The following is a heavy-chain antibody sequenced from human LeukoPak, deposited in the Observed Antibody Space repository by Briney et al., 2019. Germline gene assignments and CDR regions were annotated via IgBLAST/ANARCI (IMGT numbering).Heavy chain of an antibody. CDR1: GYTFTGYY. J-gene: IGHJ4*02. CDR2: INPNSGGT. Sequence: GASVKVSCKASGYTFTGYYMHWVRQAPGQGLEWMGRINPNSGGTNYAQKFQGRVTMTRDTSISTAYMELSRLRSDDTAVYYCAGGTPDYDSSGEVVYWGQGTLVTVSS. CDR3: AGGTPDYDSSGEVVY. D-gene: IGHD3-22*01. V-gene: IGHV1-2*06.